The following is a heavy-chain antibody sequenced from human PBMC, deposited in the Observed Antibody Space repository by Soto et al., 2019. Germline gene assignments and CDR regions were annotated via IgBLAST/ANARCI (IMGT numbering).Heavy chain of an antibody. CDR2: ISGYNGQT. CDR1: GYTFTTYG. CDR3: ARDGWKELWVEGRNAMDA. D-gene: IGHD5-18*01. J-gene: IGHJ6*02. Sequence: QVQLVQSGPEVKKPGASVKVSCKASGYTFTTYGISWVRQAPGQGLEWMGWISGYNGQTNYAQKFRGRVTITTDTSTSTAYMELRGLRSDDTAMYYCARDGWKELWVEGRNAMDAWGQGTTVTVSS. V-gene: IGHV1-18*01.